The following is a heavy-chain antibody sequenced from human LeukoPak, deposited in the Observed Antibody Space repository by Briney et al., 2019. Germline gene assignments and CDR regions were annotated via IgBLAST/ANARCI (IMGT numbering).Heavy chain of an antibody. CDR1: GGSISSYY. V-gene: IGHV4-59*12. CDR3: ARGGKYYDFWSAD. J-gene: IGHJ4*02. CDR2: IYYSGST. Sequence: LETLSLTCTVSGGSISSYYWSWIRQPPGKGLEWIGYIYYSGSTNYNPSLKSRVTISVDRSKNQFSLKLSSVTAADTAVYYCARGGKYYDFWSADWGQGTLVTVSS. D-gene: IGHD3-3*01.